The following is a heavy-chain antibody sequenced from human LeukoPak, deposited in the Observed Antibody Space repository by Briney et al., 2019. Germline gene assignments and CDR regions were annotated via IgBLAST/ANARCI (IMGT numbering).Heavy chain of an antibody. CDR3: ARSVVVPAAMRGYFDL. D-gene: IGHD2-2*01. J-gene: IGHJ2*01. Sequence: GASVKVSCKASGYTFTSYDINWVRQATGQGLEWMGWMNPNSGNTGYAQKFQGRVTITRNTSISTAYMELSSLRSEDTAAYYCARSVVVPAAMRGYFDLWGRGTLVTVSS. V-gene: IGHV1-8*03. CDR2: MNPNSGNT. CDR1: GYTFTSYD.